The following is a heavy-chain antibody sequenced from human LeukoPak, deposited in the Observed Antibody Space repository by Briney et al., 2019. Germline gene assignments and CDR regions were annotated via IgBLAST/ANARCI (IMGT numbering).Heavy chain of an antibody. CDR3: AREEVNNPASYYYGMDV. Sequence: AASVKVSCKASGYTFTGYYMHWVRQAPGQGLEWMGWINPNSGGTNYAQKFQGRVTMTRDTSISTAYMELSRLRSDDTAAYYCAREEVNNPASYYYGMDVWGRGTTVTVSS. CDR1: GYTFTGYY. D-gene: IGHD1/OR15-1a*01. J-gene: IGHJ6*02. V-gene: IGHV1-2*02. CDR2: INPNSGGT.